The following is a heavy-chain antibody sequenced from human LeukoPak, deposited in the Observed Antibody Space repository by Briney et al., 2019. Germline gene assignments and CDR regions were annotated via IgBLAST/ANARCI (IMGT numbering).Heavy chain of an antibody. J-gene: IGHJ6*03. V-gene: IGHV3-21*01. D-gene: IGHD2-2*01. CDR2: ISSSSSYI. Sequence: TGRSLRLSCAASGFTFDDYAMHWVRQAPGKGLEWVSSISSSSSYIYYADSVKGRFTISRDNAKNSLYLQMNSLRAEDTAVYYCARPPPGYCSSTSCSSGYYYYMDVWGKGTTVTVSS. CDR1: GFTFDDYA. CDR3: ARPPPGYCSSTSCSSGYYYYMDV.